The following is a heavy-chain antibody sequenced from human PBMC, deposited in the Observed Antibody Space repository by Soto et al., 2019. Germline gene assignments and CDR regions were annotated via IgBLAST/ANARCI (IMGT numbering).Heavy chain of an antibody. CDR1: GGTFSSYS. Sequence: QVQLVQSGAEVKKPGSSVKVSCKASGGTFSSYSINWVRQAPGQGLEWMGEIIPIFGTANYAQKFQGRVTITADESTSTAYMALSSMRSEGRAVYYCARDGGRHSGGIDYWGQGTLVTVSS. CDR3: ARDGGRHSGGIDY. D-gene: IGHD1-26*01. CDR2: IIPIFGTA. V-gene: IGHV1-69*01. J-gene: IGHJ4*02.